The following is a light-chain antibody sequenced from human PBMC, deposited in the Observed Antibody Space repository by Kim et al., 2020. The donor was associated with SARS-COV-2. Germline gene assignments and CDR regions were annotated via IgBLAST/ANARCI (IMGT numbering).Light chain of an antibody. CDR2: RDK. CDR3: QVWDSRTVV. CDR1: NIENKK. V-gene: IGLV3-9*01. J-gene: IGLJ2*01. Sequence: VALGQTATIPCGGNNIENKKVHWYHQRPGQAPVLVMYRDKKRPSGIPERLSGSNSGNTATLTISRVEAGDEGDYYCQVWDSRTVVFGGGTKLAVL.